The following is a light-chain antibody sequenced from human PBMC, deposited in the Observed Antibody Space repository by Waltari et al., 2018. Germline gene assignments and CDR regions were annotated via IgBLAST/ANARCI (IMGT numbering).Light chain of an antibody. CDR3: QAWDSSTVV. J-gene: IGLJ2*01. Sequence: SYELTQPPSVSVSPGQTASITCPGDKLGDTYLCWYQQKPGQSPILVIYQESKRPSGIPERFSGSNSGNTATLTISGTQSMDEADYYCQAWDSSTVVFGGGTKLTVL. CDR1: KLGDTY. CDR2: QES. V-gene: IGLV3-1*01.